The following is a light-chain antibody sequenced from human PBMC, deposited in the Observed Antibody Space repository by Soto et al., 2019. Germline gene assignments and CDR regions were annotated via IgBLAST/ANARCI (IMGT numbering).Light chain of an antibody. V-gene: IGKV3-20*01. CDR2: GAS. J-gene: IGKJ3*01. Sequence: EVVLTQSPVTLSLSPGERATLSCRASQSVSSPYLAWYQQKPGQPPRLLIYGASSRATDIPGRFIGSGSGTQFTLTIARLAPEDFAMYYCLQYGSSPFTFGPGTKGDI. CDR1: QSVSSPY. CDR3: LQYGSSPFT.